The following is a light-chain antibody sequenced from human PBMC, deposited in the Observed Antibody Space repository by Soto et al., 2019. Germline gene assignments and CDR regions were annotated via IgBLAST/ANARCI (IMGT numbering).Light chain of an antibody. CDR3: QKYNSAPRT. CDR1: QGISNY. Sequence: DIQMTQSPSSLSAFVGNRVSISCRASQGISNYLAWYQQKPGKVPKLLIYAASTLQSGVPSRFSGSGSGTDFTLTISSLQPEDVATYYCQKYNSAPRTFGQGTKVDI. CDR2: AAS. J-gene: IGKJ1*01. V-gene: IGKV1-27*01.